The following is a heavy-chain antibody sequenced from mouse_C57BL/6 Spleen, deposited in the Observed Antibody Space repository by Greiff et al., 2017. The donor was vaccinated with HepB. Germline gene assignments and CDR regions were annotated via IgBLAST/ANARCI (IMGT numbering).Heavy chain of an antibody. Sequence: QVQLQQPGAELVKPGASVKLSCKASGYTFTSYWMQWVKQRPGQGLEWIGEIDPSDSYTNYNQKFKGKATLTVVTSSSTAYMQLSSLTSEDSAVYYCARGRQLRLLDYWGQGTTLTVSS. J-gene: IGHJ2*01. D-gene: IGHD3-2*02. V-gene: IGHV1-50*01. CDR2: IDPSDSYT. CDR3: ARGRQLRLLDY. CDR1: GYTFTSYW.